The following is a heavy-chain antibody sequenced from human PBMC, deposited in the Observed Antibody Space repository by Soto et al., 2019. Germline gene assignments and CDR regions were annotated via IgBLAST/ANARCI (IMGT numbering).Heavy chain of an antibody. CDR3: AKEGNGGSSLCS. D-gene: IGHD2-15*01. J-gene: IGHJ4*02. V-gene: IGHV3-43*01. CDR2: ISWGGESI. Sequence: GGSLRLSCEASGLNFDDYMMHWVRQAPGKGLEGISLISWGGESIDYEDSIKGRFTVSRDNSKTSLYLYRYSLTTDDTAFYSGAKEGNGGSSLCSWGQVTRGTVSS. CDR1: GLNFDDYM.